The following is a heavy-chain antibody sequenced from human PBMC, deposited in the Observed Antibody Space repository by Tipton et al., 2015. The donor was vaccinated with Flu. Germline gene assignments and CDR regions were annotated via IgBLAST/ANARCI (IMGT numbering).Heavy chain of an antibody. Sequence: SLRLSCAASGFTFSNYWMTWVRQAPGKGLEWVANIKQDGSGRYYVDSVKGRFTISRDNAKNSLYLQMNSLRAEDTAVYYCARNKPSGWCMPDQVYGTDVWGQGTTVSVSS. CDR3: ARNKPSGWCMPDQVYGTDV. CDR2: IKQDGSGR. V-gene: IGHV3-7*01. J-gene: IGHJ6*02. CDR1: GFTFSNYW. D-gene: IGHD6-19*01.